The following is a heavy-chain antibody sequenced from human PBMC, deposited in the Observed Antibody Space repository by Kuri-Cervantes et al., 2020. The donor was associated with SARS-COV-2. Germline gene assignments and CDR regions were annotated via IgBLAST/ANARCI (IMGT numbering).Heavy chain of an antibody. CDR3: TRHNYDILTGDLYYYYGMDV. CDR1: GFTFSNAW. J-gene: IGHJ6*02. Sequence: GESLKISCAASGFTFSNAWMSWVRQAPGKGLEWVGRIKSKTDGGTTDYAAPVKGRFTISRDDSKNTLYLQMNSLKTEDTAVYYCTRHNYDILTGDLYYYYGMDVWGQGTTVTVSS. CDR2: IKSKTDGGTT. V-gene: IGHV3-15*01. D-gene: IGHD3-9*01.